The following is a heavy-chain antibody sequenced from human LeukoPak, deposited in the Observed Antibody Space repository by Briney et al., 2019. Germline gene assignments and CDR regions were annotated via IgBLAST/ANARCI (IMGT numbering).Heavy chain of an antibody. V-gene: IGHV3-7*01. CDR1: GFTFSSRDW. D-gene: IGHD2-2*02. J-gene: IGHJ6*03. Sequence: PGGSLRLSCVASGFTFSSRDWMTWVRQAPGKGLEWVANIKQDGSEKNYVDSVKGRFTISRDNSKNTLYLQMNSLRAEDTAVYYCAKDWRYCRSTSCYIPYYDMDVWGKGTTVTIS. CDR3: AKDWRYCRSTSCYIPYYDMDV. CDR2: IKQDGSEK.